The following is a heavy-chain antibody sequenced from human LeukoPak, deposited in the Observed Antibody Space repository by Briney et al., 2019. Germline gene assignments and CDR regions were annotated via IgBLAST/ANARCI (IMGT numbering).Heavy chain of an antibody. V-gene: IGHV3-66*01. CDR3: ARDQNY. CDR1: GFTVSNNY. J-gene: IGHJ4*02. Sequence: GGSLRLSSAASGFTVSNNYMSWVRQGPGMGLEWVSLLDSGGGAHYTDSVKGRFTISSDNSQNTLYLQMNSLRAEDTAVYYCARDQNYWGQGTLVTVSS. CDR2: LDSGGGA.